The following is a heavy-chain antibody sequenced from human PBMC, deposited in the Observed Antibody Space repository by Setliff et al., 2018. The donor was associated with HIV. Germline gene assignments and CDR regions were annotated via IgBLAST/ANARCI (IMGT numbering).Heavy chain of an antibody. Sequence: SETLSLTCAVSGGSISSSSYYWGWIRQPPGKGLEWIGSIFNDGRTYYNPSLKSRVTIPMDTSTNQFSLKLTSVTAADTAVYFCARHFPSISLFFGDPGPFDRWGQGALVTVSS. J-gene: IGHJ5*02. CDR1: GGSISSSSYY. CDR3: ARHFPSISLFFGDPGPFDR. V-gene: IGHV4-39*01. D-gene: IGHD3-10*01. CDR2: IFNDGRT.